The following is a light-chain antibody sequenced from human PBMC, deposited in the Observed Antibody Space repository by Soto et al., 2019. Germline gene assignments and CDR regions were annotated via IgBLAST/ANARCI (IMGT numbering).Light chain of an antibody. CDR2: WAS. Sequence: DIVMNQSPDSLAVSLGERATINCKSSQSVLFSSNNKNYLAWYQQKPGQPPKLLIYWASTRESGVPDRFSGSGSGTDFTLTISSLQAEDVAVYYCQQYYSTPLTFGGGTKVDIK. CDR1: QSVLFSSNNKNY. J-gene: IGKJ4*01. CDR3: QQYYSTPLT. V-gene: IGKV4-1*01.